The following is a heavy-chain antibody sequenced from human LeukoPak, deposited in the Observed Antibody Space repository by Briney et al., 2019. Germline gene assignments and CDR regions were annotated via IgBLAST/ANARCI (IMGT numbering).Heavy chain of an antibody. V-gene: IGHV3-7*01. D-gene: IGHD2-15*01. CDR3: ARDLRYCSGGSCKGFDY. J-gene: IGHJ4*02. CDR2: THGSEK. Sequence: GGSLRLSCAASGFIFSDYWMSWVRQAPGRGLEWVANTHGSEKYYVDSVKGRSTISRDNAKNSLYLQMNSLRAEDTAVYYCARDLRYCSGGSCKGFDYWGQGTLVTVSS. CDR1: GFIFSDYW.